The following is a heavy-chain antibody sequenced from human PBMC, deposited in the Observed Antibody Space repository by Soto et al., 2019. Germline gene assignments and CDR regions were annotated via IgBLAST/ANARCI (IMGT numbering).Heavy chain of an antibody. CDR3: ARAGNYDYVWGSYRHPILLAY. D-gene: IGHD3-16*02. Sequence: PSETLSLTCTVSGGSISSYYWSWIRQPPGKGLEWIGYIYYSGSTNYNPSLKSRVTISVDTSRNQFSLKLSSVTAADTAVYYCARAGNYDYVWGSYRHPILLAYSAQRTLVTVSS. CDR2: IYYSGST. V-gene: IGHV4-59*01. J-gene: IGHJ4*02. CDR1: GGSISSYY.